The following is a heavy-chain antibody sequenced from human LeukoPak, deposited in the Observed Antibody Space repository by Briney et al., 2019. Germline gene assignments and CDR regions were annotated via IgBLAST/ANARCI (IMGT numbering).Heavy chain of an antibody. J-gene: IGHJ4*02. D-gene: IGHD4-17*01. CDR1: GASITGGSYY. V-gene: IGHV4-61*02. CDR3: ARGLWDHGDRFEY. CDR2: IYTSGIT. Sequence: SQTLSLTCTVSGASITGGSYYWTWSRQPAGKGLEWIGRIYTSGITTYNPSLKSRVTISLDMSKNQISLNLNSVTAADTAVYYCARGLWDHGDRFEYWGPGTLVTVSS.